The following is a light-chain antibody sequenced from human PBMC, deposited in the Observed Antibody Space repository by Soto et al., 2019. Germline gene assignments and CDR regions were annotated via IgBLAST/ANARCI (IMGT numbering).Light chain of an antibody. J-gene: IGKJ1*01. CDR3: QHYNSYSEA. Sequence: DIVMTQSPGSLAVSLGERATINFKPSQSVLLSSANKNYVAWYQQKPGQPPKLLIYWASTRESGVPDRFSGSGSGTEFTLTISSLQPDDVATYYCQHYNSYSEAFGQGTKVDIK. V-gene: IGKV4-1*01. CDR2: WAS. CDR1: QSVLLSSANKNY.